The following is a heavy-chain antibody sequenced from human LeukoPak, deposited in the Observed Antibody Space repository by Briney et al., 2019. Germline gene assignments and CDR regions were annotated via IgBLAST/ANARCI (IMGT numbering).Heavy chain of an antibody. CDR3: ARGSRGDGYTWSLFDY. CDR1: GGSISSGGYY. V-gene: IGHV4-31*03. D-gene: IGHD5-24*01. Sequence: SGPTLVKPSETLSLTCTVAGGSISSGGYYWSWIRQHPGKGLEWIGYIYYSGSTYYNPSLKSRVTISVDTSKNQFSLKLSSVTAADTAVYFCARGSRGDGYTWSLFDYWGQGTLVTVSS. CDR2: IYYSGST. J-gene: IGHJ4*02.